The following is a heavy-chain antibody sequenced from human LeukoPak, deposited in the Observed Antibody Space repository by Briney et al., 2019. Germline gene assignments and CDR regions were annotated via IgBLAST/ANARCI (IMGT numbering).Heavy chain of an antibody. Sequence: SETLSLTCAVYRGSFSGYYWSWIRQPPGKGLEWVGEIHHSGSTNYNPSVKSRVTISVATSKNHFSLKLSSVTAADTAVYYCAREGDSSVYYDYWGQGTLVTVSS. V-gene: IGHV4-34*01. D-gene: IGHD3-22*01. CDR1: RGSFSGYY. CDR2: IHHSGST. J-gene: IGHJ4*02. CDR3: AREGDSSVYYDY.